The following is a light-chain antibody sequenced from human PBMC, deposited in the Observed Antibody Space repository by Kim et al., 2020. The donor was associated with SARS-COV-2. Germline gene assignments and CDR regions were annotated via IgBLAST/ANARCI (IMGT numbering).Light chain of an antibody. Sequence: RVTIACTGSSANSGAGYDVHWYQQLPGAAPKLLIYANTNRPSGVPDRFSGSKSGTSASLAITGLQAEDESDYYCQSYDSRLSGSIFGGGTKVTVL. V-gene: IGLV1-40*01. CDR1: SANSGAGYD. CDR2: ANT. CDR3: QSYDSRLSGSI. J-gene: IGLJ2*01.